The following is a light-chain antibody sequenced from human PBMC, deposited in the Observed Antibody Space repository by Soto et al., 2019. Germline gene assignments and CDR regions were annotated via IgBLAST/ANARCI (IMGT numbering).Light chain of an antibody. V-gene: IGLV1-44*01. CDR3: AAWDDSLNGYV. CDR1: SSNIGGST. J-gene: IGLJ1*01. Sequence: QSVLTQPPSASGTPGQTVTISCSGSSSNIGGSTVNWYQQLPGTAPKLLIYSDNQRPSGVPDRFSGSKSGTSASLAISGLQSEDEADYYCAAWDDSLNGYVFGTGTKVTVL. CDR2: SDN.